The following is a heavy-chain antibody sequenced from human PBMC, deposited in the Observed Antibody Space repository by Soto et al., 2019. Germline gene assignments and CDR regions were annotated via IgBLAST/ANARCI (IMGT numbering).Heavy chain of an antibody. D-gene: IGHD1-7*01. CDR2: ISAYNGNT. J-gene: IGHJ5*02. V-gene: IGHV1-18*01. CDR3: ARNNWNYLLGMENWFDP. CDR1: GYTFTSYG. Sequence: ASVKVSCKASGYTFTSYGISWVRQAPGQGLEWMGWISAYNGNTNYAQKLQGRVTMTTDTSTSTAYMELRSLRSDDTAVYYCARNNWNYLLGMENWFDPWGQGTLVTVSS.